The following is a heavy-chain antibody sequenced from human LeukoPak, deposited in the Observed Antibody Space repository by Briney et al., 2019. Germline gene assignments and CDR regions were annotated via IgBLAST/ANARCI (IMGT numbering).Heavy chain of an antibody. V-gene: IGHV4-34*01. D-gene: IGHD3-10*01. CDR2: INHSGST. CDR1: GGSFSGYY. Sequence: SETLSLTCAVYGGSFSGYYWSWIRQPPGKGLEWIGEINHSGSTNYNPSLKSRVTISVDTSKNQFSLKLSSVTAADTAVYYCARGGDLYYSRKPNWFDPWGQGTLVTVSP. CDR3: ARGGDLYYSRKPNWFDP. J-gene: IGHJ5*02.